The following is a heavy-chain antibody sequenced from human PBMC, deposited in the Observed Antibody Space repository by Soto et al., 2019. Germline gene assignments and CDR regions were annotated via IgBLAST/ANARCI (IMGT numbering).Heavy chain of an antibody. J-gene: IGHJ6*02. Sequence: QVQLVESGGGVVQPGRSLRLSCAASGFTFSSYAMHWVRQAPGKGLVWVAVISYDGSNKYYADSVKGRFTISRDNSKNTLYLQMNSLRAEDTAVYYCARDDYYYGMDVWGQGTTVTVSS. CDR3: ARDDYYYGMDV. CDR2: ISYDGSNK. CDR1: GFTFSSYA. V-gene: IGHV3-30-3*01.